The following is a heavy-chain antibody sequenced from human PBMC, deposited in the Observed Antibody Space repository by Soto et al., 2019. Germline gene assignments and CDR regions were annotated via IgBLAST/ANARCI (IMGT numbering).Heavy chain of an antibody. CDR3: VKDRVKIGYVFDY. Sequence: QVQLVESGGGVVQPGRSLRLSCAASGFNFSNHGMHWVRQAPGKGLEWVTVISHAGNNKYYADSVKGRFSISRDTSTNMVYLQMNSLRPEDTAVYYCVKDRVKIGYVFDYWGQGTLVAVSS. J-gene: IGHJ4*02. CDR1: GFNFSNHG. V-gene: IGHV3-30*18. D-gene: IGHD2-2*01. CDR2: ISHAGNNK.